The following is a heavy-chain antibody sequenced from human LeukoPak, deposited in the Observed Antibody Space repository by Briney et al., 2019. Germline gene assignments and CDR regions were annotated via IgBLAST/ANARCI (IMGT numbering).Heavy chain of an antibody. D-gene: IGHD3-22*01. CDR3: ARESYYYDSRVYLPSGFDY. V-gene: IGHV3-48*01. J-gene: IGHJ4*02. CDR1: GVTFSSSS. Sequence: GGSLRLSCAASGVTFSSSSMNWVRQPPGKGLEWVSYISSSSRTIYYADSVKGRFTISRDNAKNSLYLQMNSLRAEDTAVYYCARESYYYDSRVYLPSGFDYWGQGTLVTVSS. CDR2: ISSSSRTI.